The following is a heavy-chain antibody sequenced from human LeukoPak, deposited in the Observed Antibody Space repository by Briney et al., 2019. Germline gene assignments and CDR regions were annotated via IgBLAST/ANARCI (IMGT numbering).Heavy chain of an antibody. CDR1: GFTFSSYG. V-gene: IGHV3-30*18. J-gene: IGHJ4*02. CDR2: ISYDGSDK. D-gene: IGHD3-10*01. CDR3: AKIYGSGSLWYYFDY. Sequence: PGRSLRLSCAASGFTFSSYGMHWVRQAPGKGLEWLALISYDGSDKDYADSVKGRFTISRDNSKNTLYLQMNSLRAEDTAVYYCAKIYGSGSLWYYFDYWGQGTLVTVSS.